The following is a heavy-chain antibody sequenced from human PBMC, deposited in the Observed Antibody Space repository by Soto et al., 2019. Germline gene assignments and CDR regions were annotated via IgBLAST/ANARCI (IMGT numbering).Heavy chain of an antibody. J-gene: IGHJ6*03. CDR2: IKSGGRT. Sequence: EVQLVESGGGLVQPAGSLSRTCAASGFTVSSNYMSWVRHAPGKGMEWVSLIKSGGRTSYAGSVKGRFTISRDNAKITLFLQMTSLRVDDTAVYYCARVDVRCSGGRCYGVPMDVWGKGTTVTVSS. D-gene: IGHD2-15*01. CDR3: ARVDVRCSGGRCYGVPMDV. CDR1: GFTVSSNY. V-gene: IGHV3-66*01.